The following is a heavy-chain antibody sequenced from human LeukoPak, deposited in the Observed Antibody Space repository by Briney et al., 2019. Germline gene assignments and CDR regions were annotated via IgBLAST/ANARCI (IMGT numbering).Heavy chain of an antibody. V-gene: IGHV3-23*01. D-gene: IGHD2-2*01. CDR3: AKGGYCSTTVCYWIDY. J-gene: IGHJ4*02. CDR2: ISGSGGST. Sequence: GGSLRLSCAASGFTFSSYAMHWVRQAPGKGLEWVSGISGSGGSTYYADSVKGRITISRDNSKNTLYLQINSLRAEDTAVYYCAKGGYCSTTVCYWIDYWGQGTLVTVSS. CDR1: GFTFSSYA.